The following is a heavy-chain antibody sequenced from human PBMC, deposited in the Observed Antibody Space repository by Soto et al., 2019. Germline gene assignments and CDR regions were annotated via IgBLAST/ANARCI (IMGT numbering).Heavy chain of an antibody. D-gene: IGHD1-1*01. CDR1: GFTFSSYW. CDR2: INSDGSST. V-gene: IGHV3-74*01. J-gene: IGHJ6*02. Sequence: GGSLRLSCAASGFTFSSYWMHWVRQAPGKGLVWVSRINSDGSSTSYADSVKGRFTISRDNAKNTLYLQMNSLRAEDTAVYYCARVQLERWYYYGMDVWGQGTTVTVSS. CDR3: ARVQLERWYYYGMDV.